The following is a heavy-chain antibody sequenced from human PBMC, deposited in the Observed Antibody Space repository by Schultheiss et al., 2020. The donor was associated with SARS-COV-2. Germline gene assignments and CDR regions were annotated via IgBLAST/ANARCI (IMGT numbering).Heavy chain of an antibody. J-gene: IGHJ4*02. CDR1: GNFISSYY. CDR2: VYYRGRT. Sequence: GSLRLSCTVSGNFISSYYWSWIRQPPGKTLEWIGYVYYRGRTDYNPSLGSRVTISVDTSKKQFSLKLTSATAADTALYYCASGAVAPFFDNWGQGTLVTVSS. V-gene: IGHV4-59*01. D-gene: IGHD6-19*01. CDR3: ASGAVAPFFDN.